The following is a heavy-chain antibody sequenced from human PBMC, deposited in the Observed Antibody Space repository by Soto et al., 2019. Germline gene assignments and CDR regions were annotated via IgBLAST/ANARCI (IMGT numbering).Heavy chain of an antibody. J-gene: IGHJ5*02. CDR2: INSDGSST. D-gene: IGHD6-6*01. CDR3: ATGQAARQSGHWYNWFDP. Sequence: PGGSLRLSCAASGFTFSSYWMHWVRQAPGKGLVWVSRINSDGSSTSYADSVKGRFTISRDNAKNTLYLQMNSLRAEDTAVYYCATGQAARQSGHWYNWFDPWGQGTLVTVSS. CDR1: GFTFSSYW. V-gene: IGHV3-74*01.